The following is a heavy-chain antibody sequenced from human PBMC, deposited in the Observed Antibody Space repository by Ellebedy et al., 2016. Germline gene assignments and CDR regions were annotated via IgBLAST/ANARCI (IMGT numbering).Heavy chain of an antibody. CDR3: VNVGGSGTYYNGY. Sequence: GGSLRLSCAASGFTLNNYAMTWIRQAAGEGLEWVSAITGDTGTTYYADSVKGRFTISRDNSRNTLYLQMNSLRVEDTALYYCVNVGGSGTYYNGYWGQGTLVTVSS. V-gene: IGHV3-23*01. D-gene: IGHD3-10*01. J-gene: IGHJ4*02. CDR1: GFTLNNYA. CDR2: ITGDTGTT.